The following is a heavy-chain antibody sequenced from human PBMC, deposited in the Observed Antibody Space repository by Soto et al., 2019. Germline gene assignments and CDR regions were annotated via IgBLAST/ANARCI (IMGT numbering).Heavy chain of an antibody. V-gene: IGHV3-9*01. CDR2: ISWNSGSI. J-gene: IGHJ5*02. CDR3: AKDGQWELKPGWFDP. CDR1: GFTVDDYA. Sequence: EVQLVESGGGLVQPGRSLRLSCAASGFTVDDYAMHWVRQAPGKGLEWVSGISWNSGSIGYADSVKGRFTISRDNAKNSLYLQMNSLRAEDTALYYCAKDGQWELKPGWFDPWGQGTLVTVSS. D-gene: IGHD1-26*01.